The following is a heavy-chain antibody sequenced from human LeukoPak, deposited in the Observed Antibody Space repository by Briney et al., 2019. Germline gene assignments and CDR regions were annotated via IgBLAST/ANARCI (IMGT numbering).Heavy chain of an antibody. J-gene: IGHJ3*02. Sequence: SVKVSCKASGYTFTSYGISWVRQAPGQGLEWMGGIIPIFGTANYAQKFQGRVTITADESTSTAYMELSSLRSEDTAVYYCARKTAAAGNAFDIWGQGTMVTVSS. CDR2: IIPIFGTA. CDR3: ARKTAAAGNAFDI. V-gene: IGHV1-69*13. CDR1: GYTFTSYG. D-gene: IGHD6-13*01.